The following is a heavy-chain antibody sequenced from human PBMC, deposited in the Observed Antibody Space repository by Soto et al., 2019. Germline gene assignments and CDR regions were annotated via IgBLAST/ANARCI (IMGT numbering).Heavy chain of an antibody. V-gene: IGHV1-3*01. CDR3: ARWSGSGSYYYY. D-gene: IGHD3-10*01. Sequence: VASVKVSCKASGYTFTSYAMHWVRQAPGQRLEWMGWINAGNGNTKYSQKFQGRVTITRDTSASTAYMELSSLRSEDTAVYYCARWSGSGSYYYYWGQGTLVTVSS. CDR1: GYTFTSYA. CDR2: INAGNGNT. J-gene: IGHJ4*02.